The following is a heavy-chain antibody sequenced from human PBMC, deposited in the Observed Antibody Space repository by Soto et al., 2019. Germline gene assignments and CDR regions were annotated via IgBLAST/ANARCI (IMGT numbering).Heavy chain of an antibody. CDR1: GGTFSSYA. CDR2: IIPIFGTA. V-gene: IGHV1-69*01. Sequence: QVQLVQSGAEVKKPGSSVKVSCKASGGTFSSYAISWVRQAPGQGLEWMGGIIPIFGTANYAQKFQGRVTITADEYTSTAYRELSSLRSEDTAVYYCARGLMYYYDSSGRGSGWFDPWGQGTLVTVSS. D-gene: IGHD3-22*01. CDR3: ARGLMYYYDSSGRGSGWFDP. J-gene: IGHJ5*02.